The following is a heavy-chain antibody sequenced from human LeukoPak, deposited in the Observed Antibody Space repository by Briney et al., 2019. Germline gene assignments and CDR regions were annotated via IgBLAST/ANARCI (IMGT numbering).Heavy chain of an antibody. V-gene: IGHV1-18*04. Sequence: ASVKVSCKASGFSFRYYGINWMRQAPGQGLEWMGWISADTGESKYAEKVQGRLTLTRDTSTTTAYMDLRSLRPDDTAVYYCARGGNYCSDRNCYPDYWGQGTLVSVSS. J-gene: IGHJ4*01. CDR1: GFSFRYYG. D-gene: IGHD2-15*01. CDR2: ISADTGES. CDR3: ARGGNYCSDRNCYPDY.